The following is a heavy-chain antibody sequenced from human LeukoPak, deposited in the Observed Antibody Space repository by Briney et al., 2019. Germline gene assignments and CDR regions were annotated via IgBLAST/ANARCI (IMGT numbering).Heavy chain of an antibody. CDR3: ARDPLGVYFDY. V-gene: IGHV1-46*03. CDR2: INPSGGST. CDR1: GYTFTSYY. Sequence: ASVKVSCKAPGYTFTSYYMHWVRQAPGQGLEWMGIINPSGGSTSYAQKFQGRVTMTRDTSTSTVYMELSSLRSEDAAVYYCARDPLGVYFDYWGQGTLVTVSS. J-gene: IGHJ4*02.